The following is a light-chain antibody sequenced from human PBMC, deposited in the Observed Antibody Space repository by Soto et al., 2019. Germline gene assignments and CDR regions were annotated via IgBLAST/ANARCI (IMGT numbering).Light chain of an antibody. CDR1: QNIDNN. CDR3: QQYNNWPPLT. Sequence: EIVMTQSPATLSVSPGDRVTLSCRASQNIDNNLAWYQQRPGQPPRLLIYGASTRANGIPARFSGSGSGTEFTLTISSLQSEDFAVYCCQQYNNWPPLTFGRGTKVEIK. J-gene: IGKJ4*01. CDR2: GAS. V-gene: IGKV3D-15*01.